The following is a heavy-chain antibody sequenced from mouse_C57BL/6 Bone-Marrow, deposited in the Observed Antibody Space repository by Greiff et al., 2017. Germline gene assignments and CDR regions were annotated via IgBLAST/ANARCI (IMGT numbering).Heavy chain of an antibody. CDR1: GFTFSSYG. Sequence: EVMLVESGGDLVKPGGSLKLSCAASGFTFSSYGMSWVRQTPDKRLEWVATISSGGSYPYYPDSVKGRFTISRDNAKNTLYLQMSSLKSEDTAMYYCARQGLGRVYFDYWGQGTTLTVSS. J-gene: IGHJ2*01. CDR2: ISSGGSYP. CDR3: ARQGLGRVYFDY. V-gene: IGHV5-6*02. D-gene: IGHD4-1*01.